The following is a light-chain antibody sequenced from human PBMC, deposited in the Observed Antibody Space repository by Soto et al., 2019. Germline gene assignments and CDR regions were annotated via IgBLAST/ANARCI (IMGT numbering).Light chain of an antibody. J-gene: IGKJ2*01. CDR3: HQYYSSPQT. Sequence: DIVMTQSPDSLAVSLGERATINCKSNQSVLDRSNNKDYLAWYQQRPGQPPKLIIHWSSVRESSVPDRFSGSGSETDFTLTISGLQTEDVAVYYCHQYYSSPQTFGQGTKLEIK. V-gene: IGKV4-1*01. CDR1: QSVLDRSNNKDY. CDR2: WSS.